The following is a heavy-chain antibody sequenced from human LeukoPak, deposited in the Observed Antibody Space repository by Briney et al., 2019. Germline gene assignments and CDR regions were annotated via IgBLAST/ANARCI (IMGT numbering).Heavy chain of an antibody. CDR3: ARHIRTAAFDP. CDR1: GFSISDHY. Sequence: GGSLRLSCAASGFSISDHYMHWVRQGPGKGLMWVSRIDRDGSEINYADSVKGRFTISRDNAKNTLYLQMDSLRDEDTAVYYCARHIRTAAFDPWGQGTLVTVSS. D-gene: IGHD2-2*01. J-gene: IGHJ5*02. CDR2: IDRDGSEI. V-gene: IGHV3-74*01.